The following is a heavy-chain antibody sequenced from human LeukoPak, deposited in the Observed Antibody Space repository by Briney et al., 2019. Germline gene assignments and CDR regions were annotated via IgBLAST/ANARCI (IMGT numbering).Heavy chain of an antibody. D-gene: IGHD3-10*01. V-gene: IGHV4-59*01. CDR1: GGSISSYY. CDR2: IYYSGST. J-gene: IGHJ6*02. Sequence: SETLSLTCTVSGGSISSYYWSWIRQPPGKGLEWIGYIYYSGSTNYNPSLKSRVTISVDTSKNQFSLKLSSVTAADTAVYYCARAPYYYGSGSLYGMDVWGQGTTVTVSS. CDR3: ARAPYYYGSGSLYGMDV.